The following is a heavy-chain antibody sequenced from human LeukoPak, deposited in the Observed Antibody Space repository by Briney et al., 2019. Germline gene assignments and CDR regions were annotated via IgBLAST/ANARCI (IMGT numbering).Heavy chain of an antibody. CDR3: AMHIDYGGNSGTGAFDI. V-gene: IGHV3-53*01. Sequence: GGSVRLSCAACGFIESSNYMSWVRQAPGKGLEGVSVIYCGGITYYADSVKGRFTISRDNSKNTLYLQMNSLRAEDTAVYYCAMHIDYGGNSGTGAFDIWGQGTMVTVSS. D-gene: IGHD4-23*01. J-gene: IGHJ3*02. CDR1: GFIESSNY. CDR2: IYCGGIT.